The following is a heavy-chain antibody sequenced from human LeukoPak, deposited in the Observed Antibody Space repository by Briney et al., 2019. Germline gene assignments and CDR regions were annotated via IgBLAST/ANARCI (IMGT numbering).Heavy chain of an antibody. Sequence: GGSLRLSFAASGFTFSTYNMNWVRQAPGKGLEWVSSISSDSSYIYYADSVKGRFTISRDNAKNSLYLQMNSLRAEDTAVYYCARDRNYYYYMDVWGKGATVTISS. CDR2: ISSDSSYI. CDR1: GFTFSTYN. J-gene: IGHJ6*03. V-gene: IGHV3-21*01. CDR3: ARDRNYYYYMDV.